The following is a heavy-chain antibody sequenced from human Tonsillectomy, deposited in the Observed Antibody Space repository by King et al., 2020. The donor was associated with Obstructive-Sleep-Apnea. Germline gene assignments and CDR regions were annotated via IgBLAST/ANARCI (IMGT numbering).Heavy chain of an antibody. D-gene: IGHD3-16*01. CDR2: INPNNGGT. V-gene: IGHV1-2*02. J-gene: IGHJ4*02. CDR3: ARGGDRNYFDF. Sequence: VQLVQSGAEVQKPGASVLVSCKASGYTFTDYYLYWVRQAPGQGLEWMGWINPNNGGTNYPQKFQGRVTMTRDTAISTAYMELTRLGFDDTAVYYCARGGDRNYFDFWGQGTLVTVSS. CDR1: GYTFTDYY.